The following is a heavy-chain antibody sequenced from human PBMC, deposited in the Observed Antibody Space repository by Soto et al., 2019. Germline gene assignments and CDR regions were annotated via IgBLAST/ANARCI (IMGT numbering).Heavy chain of an antibody. CDR1: GGSFSTYY. Sequence: SETLSLTSVVSGGSFSTYYYNWIRQSPGKGLEWIGEINHSGSNNYSPSLKSRVTMSLDTSKNQFSLKLTSVTAADTAVYYCARGGSNDWQVAFDIWGQGTMVT. CDR3: ARGGSNDWQVAFDI. CDR2: INHSGSN. D-gene: IGHD3-9*01. V-gene: IGHV4-34*01. J-gene: IGHJ3*02.